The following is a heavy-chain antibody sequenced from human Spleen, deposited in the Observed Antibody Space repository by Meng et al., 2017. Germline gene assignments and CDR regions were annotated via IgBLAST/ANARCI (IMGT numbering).Heavy chain of an antibody. D-gene: IGHD2-21*02. CDR1: GYTFPDYW. Sequence: ASVKVSCKASGYTFPDYWLHWVRRAPGQGLEWMGRINPKSGDTHYAQRFQGRVTMTGDTSISTAYMELSGLRSDDTAMYYCATVNCGGDCYQIYYFDHWGQGTLVTVSS. V-gene: IGHV1-2*06. CDR2: INPKSGDT. CDR3: ATVNCGGDCYQIYYFDH. J-gene: IGHJ4*02.